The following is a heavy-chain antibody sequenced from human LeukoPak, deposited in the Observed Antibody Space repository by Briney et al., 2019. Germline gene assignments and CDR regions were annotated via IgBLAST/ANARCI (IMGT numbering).Heavy chain of an antibody. Sequence: PSETLSLTCTVSGDSNDNNGFYWGWIRQPPGKGLEWIGNIYYSGSTYYNPSLKSRATTSVDTSKKQFSLKLSSVTAADTAVYYCARGTRGSDSSFDFWGQGTLVTVSS. V-gene: IGHV4-39*07. D-gene: IGHD1-1*01. CDR3: ARGTRGSDSSFDF. CDR1: GDSNDNNGFY. CDR2: IYYSGST. J-gene: IGHJ4*02.